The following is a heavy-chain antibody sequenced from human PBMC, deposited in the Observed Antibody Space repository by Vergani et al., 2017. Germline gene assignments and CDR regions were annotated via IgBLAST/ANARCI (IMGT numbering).Heavy chain of an antibody. V-gene: IGHV3-66*01. Sequence: EVQLVESGGGLVQPGGSLRLSCAASGFTVSSNYMSWVRQAPGKGLEWVSVIYSGGSTYYADSVKGRFTISRDDSKNTVYLQINSLRAEDTAFYYCADLYGDDGFSPFWGQGTLVTVSS. D-gene: IGHD2-21*01. J-gene: IGHJ4*02. CDR2: IYSGGST. CDR3: ADLYGDDGFSPF. CDR1: GFTVSSNY.